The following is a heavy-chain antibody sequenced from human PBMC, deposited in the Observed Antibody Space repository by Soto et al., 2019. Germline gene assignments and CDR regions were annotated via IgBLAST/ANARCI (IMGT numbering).Heavy chain of an antibody. CDR2: INHSGST. Sequence: QVQLQQWGAGLLKPSETLSLTCAVYGGSFSGYYWSWIRQPPGKGLEWIGEINHSGSTNYNPSLKSRVTISVETSKNQVSLKLSSVTAADTAVYYCARAQRLVPPLGYWGQGTLVTVSS. D-gene: IGHD3-3*01. CDR3: ARAQRLVPPLGY. CDR1: GGSFSGYY. J-gene: IGHJ4*02. V-gene: IGHV4-34*01.